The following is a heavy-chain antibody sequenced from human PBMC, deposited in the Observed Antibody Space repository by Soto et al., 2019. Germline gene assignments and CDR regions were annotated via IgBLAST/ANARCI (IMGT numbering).Heavy chain of an antibody. CDR2: IYYSGST. J-gene: IGHJ4*02. V-gene: IGHV4-30-4*01. CDR1: GGSISSGDYY. D-gene: IGHD3-22*01. Sequence: SETLSLTCTVSGGSISSGDYYWSWIRQPPGKGLEWIGYIYYSGSTYYNPSLKSRVTISVDTSKNQFSLKLSSVTAADTAVYYCARISDYYDSGADYWGQGTLVTVSS. CDR3: ARISDYYDSGADY.